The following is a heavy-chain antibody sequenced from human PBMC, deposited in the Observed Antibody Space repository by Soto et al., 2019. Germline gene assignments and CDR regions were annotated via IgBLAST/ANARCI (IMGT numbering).Heavy chain of an antibody. V-gene: IGHV3-30*18. Sequence: GGSLRLSCAASGFTFRSYGMNWVRQAPGKGLEWVAVIAYGGSNKYYADSVKGRFTISRDNSKNTLYLQMNSLRAEDTAVYYCAKDPLIAVAGRYYYYGMDVWGQGTTVTVSS. CDR1: GFTFRSYG. D-gene: IGHD6-19*01. CDR2: IAYGGSNK. CDR3: AKDPLIAVAGRYYYYGMDV. J-gene: IGHJ6*02.